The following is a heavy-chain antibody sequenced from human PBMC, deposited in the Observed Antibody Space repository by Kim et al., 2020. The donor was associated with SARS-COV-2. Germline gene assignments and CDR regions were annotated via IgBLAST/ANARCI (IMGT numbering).Heavy chain of an antibody. CDR3: AERVKGCTNGVCYYDAFDI. V-gene: IGHV3-23*01. J-gene: IGHJ3*02. D-gene: IGHD2-8*01. Sequence: GRFTISRDNSKSTLYLRMNSLRAEDTAVYYCAERVKGCTNGVCYYDAFDIWGQGTMVTVSS.